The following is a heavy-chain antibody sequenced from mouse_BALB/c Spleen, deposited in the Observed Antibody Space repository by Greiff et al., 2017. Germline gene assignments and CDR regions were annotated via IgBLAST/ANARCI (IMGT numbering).Heavy chain of an antibody. CDR2: IWGDGST. J-gene: IGHJ1*01. V-gene: IGHV2-6-7*01. CDR3: ARGPPGITGYFDV. D-gene: IGHD2-4*01. Sequence: QVQLKESGPGLVAPSQSLSITCTVSGFSLTGYGVNWVRQPPGKGLEWLGMIWGDGSTDYNSALKSRLSISKDNSKSQVFLKMNSLQTDDTARYYCARGPPGITGYFDVWGAGTTVTVSS. CDR1: GFSLTGYG.